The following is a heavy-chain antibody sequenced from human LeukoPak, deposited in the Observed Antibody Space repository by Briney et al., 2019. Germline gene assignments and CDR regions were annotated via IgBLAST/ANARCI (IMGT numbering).Heavy chain of an antibody. Sequence: SETLSLXCAVYGGSFSGYYWSWNRRPPGKGLEWIGEINHSGSTNYNPSLKSRVTISVDTSKNQFSLKLSSVTAADTAVYYCAGGEPDYGDYIFDYWGQGTLVTVSS. D-gene: IGHD4-17*01. CDR2: INHSGST. J-gene: IGHJ4*02. CDR3: AGGEPDYGDYIFDY. CDR1: GGSFSGYY. V-gene: IGHV4-34*01.